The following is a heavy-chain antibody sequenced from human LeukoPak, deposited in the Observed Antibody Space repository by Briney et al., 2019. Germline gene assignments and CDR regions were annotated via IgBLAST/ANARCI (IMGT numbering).Heavy chain of an antibody. CDR1: GSTFSSYS. J-gene: IGHJ4*02. CDR3: ARTVVVTAASFDC. CDR2: ISSSSSYI. D-gene: IGHD2-21*02. Sequence: PGGSLRLSCAASGSTFSSYSMNWVRQAPGKGLEWVSSISSSSSYIYYADSVKGRFTISRDNAKNSLYLQMKSLRAEDTAVYYCARTVVVTAASFDCWGQGTLVTVSS. V-gene: IGHV3-21*01.